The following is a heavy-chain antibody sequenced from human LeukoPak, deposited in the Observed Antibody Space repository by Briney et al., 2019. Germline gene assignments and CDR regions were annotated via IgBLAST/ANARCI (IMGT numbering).Heavy chain of an antibody. CDR3: ARGIPGYFNTSGYYYDY. Sequence: SETLSLTCAVYGGSFSGYYWSWIRQPPGKGLEWIGEINHSGSTNYNPSLKSRVTISVDKSRNQFSLRLSSVTATDTAVYYCARGIPGYFNTSGYYYDYWGQGTLVTVSS. J-gene: IGHJ4*02. V-gene: IGHV4-34*01. CDR2: INHSGST. D-gene: IGHD3-22*01. CDR1: GGSFSGYY.